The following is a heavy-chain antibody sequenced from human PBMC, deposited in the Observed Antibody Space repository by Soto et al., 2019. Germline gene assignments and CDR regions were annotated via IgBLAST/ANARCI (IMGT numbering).Heavy chain of an antibody. CDR3: AKDLWEWSSGWYYDF. Sequence: PGGSLRLSCAASGFTFSSYAMSWVRQAPGKGLEWVSVIVGSGSSTYSAESLKGRFTISRDNSKNTLYLQMNSLRAEDTAVYYCAKDLWEWSSGWYYDFWGQGTQVTVSS. CDR2: IVGSGSST. V-gene: IGHV3-23*01. CDR1: GFTFSSYA. J-gene: IGHJ4*02. D-gene: IGHD6-19*01.